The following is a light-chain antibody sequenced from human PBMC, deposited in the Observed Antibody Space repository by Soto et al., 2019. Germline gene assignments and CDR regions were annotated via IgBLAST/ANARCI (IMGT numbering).Light chain of an antibody. J-gene: IGKJ1*01. Sequence: AIQVTQSPSSLSASVGDRVTISCRASQGIGNDFGWYQQKPGKAPKLLIYEASTLQTGVASRFSGGGSGTDFTLTISSLQPEDFATDYCLQDYVSPWTFGQGTKVEVK. CDR2: EAS. CDR3: LQDYVSPWT. CDR1: QGIGND. V-gene: IGKV1-6*01.